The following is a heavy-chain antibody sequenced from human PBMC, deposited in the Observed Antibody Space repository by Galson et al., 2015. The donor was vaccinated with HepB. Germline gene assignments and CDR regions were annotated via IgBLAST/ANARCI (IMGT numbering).Heavy chain of an antibody. D-gene: IGHD4-17*01. Sequence: SLRLSCAASGFTFDDYGMSWVRQAPGKGLEWVSGINWNGGSTGYADSVKGRFTISRDNAKNSLYLQMNSLRAEDTALYHCAREPYGDYAFDIWGHGTMVTVSS. CDR3: AREPYGDYAFDI. V-gene: IGHV3-20*01. CDR2: INWNGGST. CDR1: GFTFDDYG. J-gene: IGHJ3*02.